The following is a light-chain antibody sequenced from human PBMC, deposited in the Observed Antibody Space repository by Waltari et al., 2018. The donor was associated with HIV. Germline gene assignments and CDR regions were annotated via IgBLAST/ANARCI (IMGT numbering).Light chain of an antibody. CDR3: QQYNNWPPT. V-gene: IGKV3-15*01. CDR2: GVS. J-gene: IGKJ1*01. CDR1: QRVTSN. Sequence: EIVMTQSPATLSVSPGERATLTCRASQRVTSNLAWDPRKPGQAPRLLIQGVSTRATGIPARFSGGGSGTEFTRTIRSLQSEDFAVYNCQQYNNWPPTFGQGTKVEIK.